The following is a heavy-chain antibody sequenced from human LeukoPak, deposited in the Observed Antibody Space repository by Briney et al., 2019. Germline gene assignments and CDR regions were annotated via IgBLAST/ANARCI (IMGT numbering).Heavy chain of an antibody. CDR1: GFTFSNYW. CDR2: IKQDASER. V-gene: IGHV3-7*01. CDR3: ARAFES. Sequence: GGSLRLSCAASGFTFSNYWMTWVRQAPGKGLEWVANIKQDASERNYVDSVRGRFTISRDNAKNSVYLQMNSLGAEDTAVYYCARAFESWGQGILVTVSS. J-gene: IGHJ4*02.